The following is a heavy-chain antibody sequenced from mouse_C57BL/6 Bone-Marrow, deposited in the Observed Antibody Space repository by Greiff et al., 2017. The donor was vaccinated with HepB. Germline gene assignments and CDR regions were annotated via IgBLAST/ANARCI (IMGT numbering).Heavy chain of an antibody. D-gene: IGHD1-1*01. CDR1: GYTFTSYW. J-gene: IGHJ3*01. CDR2: IDPSDSYT. Sequence: QVQLQQPGAELVRPGTSVKLSCKASGYTFTSYWMHWVKQRPGQGLEWIGVIDPSDSYTNYNQKFKGKATLTVDTSSSTAYMQLSSLTSEDSAVYYCARRLYYYGSFAYWGQGTLVTVSA. V-gene: IGHV1-59*01. CDR3: ARRLYYYGSFAY.